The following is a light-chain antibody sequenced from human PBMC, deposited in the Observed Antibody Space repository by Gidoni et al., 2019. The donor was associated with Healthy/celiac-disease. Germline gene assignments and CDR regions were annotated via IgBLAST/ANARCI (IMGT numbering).Light chain of an antibody. CDR3: MQDLQTPLT. V-gene: IGKV2-28*01. J-gene: IGKJ4*01. CDR2: LGS. CDR1: QSLLHSNGYNY. Sequence: DIVITQSPLSLPVTPGEPASISCRSSQSLLHSNGYNYLDWYLQKPGQSPQLLIYLGSNRASGVPDRFSGSGSGTDFTLKISRVEAEDVGVYYCMQDLQTPLTFGGGTKVEIK.